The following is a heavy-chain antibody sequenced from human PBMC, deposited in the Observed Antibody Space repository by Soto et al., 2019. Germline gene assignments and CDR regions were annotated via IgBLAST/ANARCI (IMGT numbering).Heavy chain of an antibody. D-gene: IGHD2-2*01. CDR2: IYYSGST. J-gene: IGHJ4*02. CDR3: ARDLSTSLKKRTSRAYYFDY. Sequence: SETLSLTCTVSGGSISSGDYYWSWIRQPPGKGLEWIGYIYYSGSTNYNPSLKSRVTISVDTSKNQFSLKLSSVTAADTAVYYCARDLSTSLKKRTSRAYYFDYWGQGTLVTVSS. CDR1: GGSISSGDYY. V-gene: IGHV4-30-4*01.